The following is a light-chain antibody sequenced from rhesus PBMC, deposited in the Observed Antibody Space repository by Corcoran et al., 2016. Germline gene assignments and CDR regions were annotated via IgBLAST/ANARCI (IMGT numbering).Light chain of an antibody. V-gene: IGKV1-74*01. Sequence: DIQMTQSPSSLSTSVGDRVTITCRASENVNNYLHWYQQKPGKAPKLLIYAASTLQSGFPSRFSGSGSGKDYTFTIISLQPEDVATYYCQHSYGTPLTFGGGTKVEIK. CDR3: QHSYGTPLT. CDR2: AAS. J-gene: IGKJ4*01. CDR1: ENVNNY.